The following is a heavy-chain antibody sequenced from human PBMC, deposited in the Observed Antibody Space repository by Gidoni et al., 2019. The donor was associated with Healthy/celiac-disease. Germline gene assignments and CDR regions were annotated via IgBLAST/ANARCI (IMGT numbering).Heavy chain of an antibody. J-gene: IGHJ5*02. CDR1: GFTFSSYG. CDR3: AKDRGLREANWFDP. CDR2: ISYDGSNK. Sequence: QVQLVESGGGVVQPGRSLRLSCAASGFTFSSYGMHWVRQAPGKGLEWVAVISYDGSNKYYADSVKGRFTISRDNSKNTLYLQMNSLRAEDTAVYYCAKDRGLREANWFDPWGQGTLVTVSS. V-gene: IGHV3-30*18. D-gene: IGHD4-17*01.